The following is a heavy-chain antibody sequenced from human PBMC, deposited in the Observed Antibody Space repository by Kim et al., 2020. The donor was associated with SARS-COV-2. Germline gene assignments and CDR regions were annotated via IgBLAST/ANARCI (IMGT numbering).Heavy chain of an antibody. V-gene: IGHV3-53*01. J-gene: IGHJ6*02. D-gene: IGHD4-17*01. CDR3: ARDRAVTTRPARYYYGMDV. CDR2: IYSGGST. CDR1: GFTVSSNY. Sequence: GGSLRLSCAASGFTVSSNYMSWVRQAPGKGLEWVSVIYSGGSTYYADSVKGRFTISRDNSKNTLYLQMNSLRAEDTAVYYCARDRAVTTRPARYYYGMDVWGQGTTVTVSS.